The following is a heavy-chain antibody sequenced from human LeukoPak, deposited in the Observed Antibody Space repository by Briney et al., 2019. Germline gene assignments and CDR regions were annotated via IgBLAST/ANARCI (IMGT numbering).Heavy chain of an antibody. CDR3: ARRDYYDSSGYYLFDY. CDR1: GYTFTSYG. V-gene: IGHV1-18*01. Sequence: GASVKVSCKASGYTFTSYGISWVRQAPGQGLEWMGWISAYNGNTNYAQKLQGRVTMTTDTSTSAAYMELRSLRSDDTAVYYCARRDYYDSSGYYLFDYWGQGTLVTVSS. CDR2: ISAYNGNT. J-gene: IGHJ4*02. D-gene: IGHD3-22*01.